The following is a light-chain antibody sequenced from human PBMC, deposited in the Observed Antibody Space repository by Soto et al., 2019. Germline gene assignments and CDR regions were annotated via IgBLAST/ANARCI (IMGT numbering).Light chain of an antibody. Sequence: DIQMTQSPSTLSASVGDRVTITCRASQSISTWLSWYQQKPGKAPKVLIYKASNLQSGVSSRFSGSGSGTEFTRTISSLQPDDFATYYCQDYNSWTFGQGTKVEI. CDR2: KAS. CDR3: QDYNSWT. CDR1: QSISTW. J-gene: IGKJ1*01. V-gene: IGKV1-5*03.